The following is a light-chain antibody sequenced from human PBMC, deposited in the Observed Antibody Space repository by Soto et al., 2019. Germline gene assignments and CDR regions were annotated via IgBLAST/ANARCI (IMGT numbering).Light chain of an antibody. Sequence: DIVMTQSPATLSEAPGERVTLSCRASQYISSNLAWYQQKPGQPPRLLIYDATSRATGIPSRFSGSGSVTVFTLTIISLQSEDFAVYFCQQYHDWPPLTFGGGTKVEIK. CDR3: QQYHDWPPLT. J-gene: IGKJ4*01. V-gene: IGKV3D-15*01. CDR2: DAT. CDR1: QYISSN.